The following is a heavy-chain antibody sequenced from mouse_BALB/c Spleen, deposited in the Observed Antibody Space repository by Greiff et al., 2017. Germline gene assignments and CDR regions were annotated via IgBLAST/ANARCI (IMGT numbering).Heavy chain of an antibody. CDR1: GFTFSSFG. V-gene: IGHV5-17*02. D-gene: IGHD1-1*01. CDR2: ISSGSSTI. CDR3: ARSGSSPYYAMDY. Sequence: EVQLVESGGGLVQPGGSRKLSCAASGFTFSSFGMHWVRQAPEKGLEWVAYISSGSSTIYYADTVKGRFTISRDNPKNTLFLQMTSLRSEDTAMYYCARSGSSPYYAMDYWGQGTSVTVSS. J-gene: IGHJ4*01.